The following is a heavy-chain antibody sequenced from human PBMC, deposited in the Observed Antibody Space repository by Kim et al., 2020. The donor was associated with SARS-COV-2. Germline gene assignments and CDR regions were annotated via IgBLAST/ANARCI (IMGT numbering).Heavy chain of an antibody. J-gene: IGHJ6*02. Sequence: NPSLRSRVTISVDTSKNQFSVKLGSVTAADTAVYYCAREYSSTSYYGMDVWGQGTTVTVSS. CDR3: AREYSSTSYYGMDV. V-gene: IGHV4-59*01. D-gene: IGHD6-13*01.